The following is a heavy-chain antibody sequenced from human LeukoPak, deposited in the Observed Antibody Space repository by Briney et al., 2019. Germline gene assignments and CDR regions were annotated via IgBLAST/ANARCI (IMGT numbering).Heavy chain of an antibody. CDR2: IYYSGST. D-gene: IGHD3-22*01. Sequence: PSETLSLTCTVSGGSISSYYWSWIRQPPGKGLEWIGYIYYSGSTNYNPSLKSRVTISVDTSKNQFSLKLSSVTAADTAGYYCARDVNPIAVVDYFDYWGQGTLVTVSS. V-gene: IGHV4-59*01. CDR1: GGSISSYY. CDR3: ARDVNPIAVVDYFDY. J-gene: IGHJ4*02.